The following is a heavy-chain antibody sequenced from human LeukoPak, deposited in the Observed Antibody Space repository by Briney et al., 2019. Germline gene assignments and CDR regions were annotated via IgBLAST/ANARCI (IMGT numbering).Heavy chain of an antibody. CDR1: GGSIRSSYYY. CDR2: INHSGST. V-gene: IGHV4-39*07. J-gene: IGHJ4*02. D-gene: IGHD7-27*01. Sequence: PSETLSLTCTVSGGSIRSSYYYWGWIRQPPGKGLEWIGEINHSGSTNYNPSLKSRVTISVDTSKNQFSLKLSSVTAADTAVYYCARWGWGPIRGFDYWGQGTLVTVSS. CDR3: ARWGWGPIRGFDY.